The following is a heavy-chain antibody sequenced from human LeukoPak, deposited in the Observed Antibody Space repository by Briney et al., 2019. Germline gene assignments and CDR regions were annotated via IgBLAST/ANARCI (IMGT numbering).Heavy chain of an antibody. CDR1: GFTFSSYG. D-gene: IGHD5-18*01. V-gene: IGHV3-30*18. CDR2: ISNDGSKK. Sequence: GGSLRLSCAASGFTFSSYGMHWVRQAPGKGLDWVAVISNDGSKKYYAGSVKGRFTISRDNSKNTLSLQVSSLRAEDTAVYYCAKDRYSYAFEYSDSWGQGTLVTVSS. J-gene: IGHJ4*02. CDR3: AKDRYSYAFEYSDS.